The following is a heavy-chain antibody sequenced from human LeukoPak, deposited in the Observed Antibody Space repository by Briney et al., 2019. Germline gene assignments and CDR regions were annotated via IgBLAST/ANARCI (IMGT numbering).Heavy chain of an antibody. D-gene: IGHD2-2*01. CDR3: ARQYCSSTSCFYAVDI. V-gene: IGHV3-7*03. CDR1: GFTFSTYW. J-gene: IGHJ3*02. Sequence: GGSLRLSCAASGFTFSTYWMSWVRQAPGKGLEWVANIKQDGSEKYYVDSVKGRFTISRDNAKNSPYLQMNSLRAEDTAVYYCARQYCSSTSCFYAVDIWGQGTMVTVSS. CDR2: IKQDGSEK.